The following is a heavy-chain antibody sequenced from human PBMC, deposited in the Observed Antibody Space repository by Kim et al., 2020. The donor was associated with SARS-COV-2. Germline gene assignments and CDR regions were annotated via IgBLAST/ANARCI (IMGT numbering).Heavy chain of an antibody. J-gene: IGHJ6*02. V-gene: IGHV4-59*01. CDR1: GGSISSYY. D-gene: IGHD1-20*01. CDR3: ARDLGYNWNYYYYYGMDV. CDR2: IYYSGST. Sequence: SETLSLTCTVSGGSISSYYWSWIRQPPGKGLEWIGYIYYSGSTNYNPSLKSRVTISVDTSKNQYSLKLSSVTAADTAVYYCARDLGYNWNYYYYYGMDVWPQGTTVTVSS.